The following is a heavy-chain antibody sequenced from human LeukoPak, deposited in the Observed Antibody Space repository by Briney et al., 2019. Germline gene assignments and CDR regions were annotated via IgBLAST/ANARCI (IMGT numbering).Heavy chain of an antibody. Sequence: GGSLRLSCAASGFTFSSYAMSWVRQAPGKGLEWVSAISGSGGSTYYADSVKGRFTISRDNSKNTLYLQMNSLRAEDTAVYYCAASWDRYCSSTSCYTVASLFDYWGQGTLVTVSS. V-gene: IGHV3-23*01. CDR2: ISGSGGST. D-gene: IGHD2-2*02. J-gene: IGHJ4*02. CDR3: AASWDRYCSSTSCYTVASLFDY. CDR1: GFTFSSYA.